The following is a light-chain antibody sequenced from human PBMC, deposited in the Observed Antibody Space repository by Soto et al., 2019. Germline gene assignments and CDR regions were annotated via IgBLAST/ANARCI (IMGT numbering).Light chain of an antibody. CDR1: QSISTY. CDR2: AAS. CDR3: QQNYSPPPIT. V-gene: IGKV1-39*01. J-gene: IGKJ5*01. Sequence: DIQMTQSPSSLSASVGDRVTITCRASQSISTYLNWYQQKPGKAXKLLIYAASSLQSGVPSRFSGIGSGTDFTLTISSLQTEDFATYDGQQNYSPPPITFGQGTRLEIK.